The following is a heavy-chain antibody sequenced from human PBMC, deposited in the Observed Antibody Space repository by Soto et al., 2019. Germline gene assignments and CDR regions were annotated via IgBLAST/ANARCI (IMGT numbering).Heavy chain of an antibody. CDR3: ARAGTGPRDAFDI. D-gene: IGHD3-9*01. V-gene: IGHV3-74*01. J-gene: IGHJ3*02. CDR1: GFTFSSYW. CDR2: INSDGSST. Sequence: GGSLRLSCAASGFTFSSYWMHWVRQAPGKGLVWVSRINSDGSSTSYADSVKGRFTISRDNAKNTLYLQMNGLRAEDTAVYYCARAGTGPRDAFDIWGQGTMVTVSS.